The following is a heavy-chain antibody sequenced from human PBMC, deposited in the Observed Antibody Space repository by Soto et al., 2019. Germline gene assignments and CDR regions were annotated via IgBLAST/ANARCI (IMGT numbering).Heavy chain of an antibody. CDR3: ASRDPGTSVDY. J-gene: IGHJ4*02. D-gene: IGHD1-7*01. V-gene: IGHV4-4*02. CDR2: IYRTGST. CDR1: GGSFTSINW. Sequence: SETLSLTCAVSGGSFTSINWWTWVRQPPGQGLEWIGEIYRTGSTNYNPSLKSRVTISLDKSENQFSLKVTSLTAADTAVYYCASRDPGTSVDYWGQGTLVTASS.